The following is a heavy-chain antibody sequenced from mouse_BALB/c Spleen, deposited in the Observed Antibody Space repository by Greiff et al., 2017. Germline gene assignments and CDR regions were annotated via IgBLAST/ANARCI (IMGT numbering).Heavy chain of an antibody. CDR3: ARGTYYYAMDY. D-gene: IGHD5-1*01. CDR2: IRNKANGYTT. V-gene: IGHV7-3*02. J-gene: IGHJ4*01. CDR1: GFTFTDYY. Sequence: EVKLVESGGGLVQPGGSLRLSCATSGFTFTDYYMSWVRQPPGKALEWLGFIRNKANGYTTEYSASVKGRFTISRDNSQSILYLQMNTLRAEDSATYYCARGTYYYAMDYWGQGTSVTVSS.